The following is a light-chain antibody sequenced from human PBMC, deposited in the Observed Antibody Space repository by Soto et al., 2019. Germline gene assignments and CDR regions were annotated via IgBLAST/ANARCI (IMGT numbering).Light chain of an antibody. J-gene: IGLJ1*01. CDR1: SSDVGGYNF. Sequence: QSALTQPPSASGSPGQSVTISCTGTSSDVGGYNFVSWYQQHPGKAPKLVIYDNNKRPSGIPDRFSDSKSGTSATLGITGVQTGDEADYYCGTWDTSLSAYVFGTGTKLTVL. V-gene: IGLV1-51*01. CDR3: GTWDTSLSAYV. CDR2: DNN.